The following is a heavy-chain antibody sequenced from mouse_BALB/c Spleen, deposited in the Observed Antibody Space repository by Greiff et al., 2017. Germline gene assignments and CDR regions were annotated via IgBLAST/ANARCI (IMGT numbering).Heavy chain of an antibody. V-gene: IGHV2-9*02. CDR1: GFSLTSYG. CDR3: ARENSLLRRYAMDY. Sequence: QVQLQQSGPGLVAPSQSLSITCTVSGFSLTSYGVHWVRQPPGKGLEWLGVIWAGGSTNYNSALMSRLSISKDNSKSQVFLKMNSLQTDDTAMYYCARENSLLRRYAMDYWGQGTSVTVSS. CDR2: IWAGGST. D-gene: IGHD1-2*01. J-gene: IGHJ4*01.